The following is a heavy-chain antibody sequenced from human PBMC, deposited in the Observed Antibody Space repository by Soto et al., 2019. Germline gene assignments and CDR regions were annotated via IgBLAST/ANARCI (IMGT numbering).Heavy chain of an antibody. Sequence: GGSLRLSCAASGFTFSDYYMSWIRQAPGKGLEWVSYISSSSSYTNYADSVKGRFTISRDNAKNSLYLQMNSLRAEDTAVYYCARDPAGHRLVGGAFDIWGQGTMVTVSS. J-gene: IGHJ3*02. CDR3: ARDPAGHRLVGGAFDI. CDR2: ISSSSSYT. V-gene: IGHV3-11*06. D-gene: IGHD3-10*01. CDR1: GFTFSDYY.